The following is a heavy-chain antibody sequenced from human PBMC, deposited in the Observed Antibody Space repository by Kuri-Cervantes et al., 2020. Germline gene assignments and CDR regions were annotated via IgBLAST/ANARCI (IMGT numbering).Heavy chain of an antibody. CDR2: ISWNSGSI. J-gene: IGHJ1*01. D-gene: IGHD3-10*01. V-gene: IGHV3-9*01. Sequence: SLKISCAASGFTFDDYAMHWVRQASGKGLEWVSGISWNSGSIGYADSVKGRFTISRDNTKNSLYLQMNSLRAEDTAVYYCARGVGYFQHWGQGTLVTVSS. CDR3: ARGVGYFQH. CDR1: GFTFDDYA.